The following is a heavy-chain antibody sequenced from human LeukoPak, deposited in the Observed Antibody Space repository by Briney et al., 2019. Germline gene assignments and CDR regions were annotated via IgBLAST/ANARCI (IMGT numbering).Heavy chain of an antibody. V-gene: IGHV4-59*11. J-gene: IGHJ3*02. CDR1: GGSISSHY. Sequence: PSETLSLTCTVSGGSISSHYWSWSRRTPGKGLELFGFICYSCRSNYNRSLNSRITISVDTSKHRFSLKLSSVTAADTAVYYCARGEMATIEHAFDIWRQGTMVTVS. CDR2: ICYSCRS. D-gene: IGHD5-24*01. CDR3: ARGEMATIEHAFDI.